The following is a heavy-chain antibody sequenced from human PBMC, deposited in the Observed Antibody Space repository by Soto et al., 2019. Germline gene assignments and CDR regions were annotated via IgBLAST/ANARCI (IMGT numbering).Heavy chain of an antibody. CDR1: GDSISSSYW. CDR2: IYHSETT. V-gene: IGHV4-4*01. Sequence: LSLTCAVSGDSISSSYWWSWVRQPPGKGLEWIGEIYHSETTNYNPSLKSRVTLSMDKSKNQFSLMLTSVTAADTAVYFCARYDFGIFDYWGHGILVTVSS. J-gene: IGHJ4*01. D-gene: IGHD4-17*01. CDR3: ARYDFGIFDY.